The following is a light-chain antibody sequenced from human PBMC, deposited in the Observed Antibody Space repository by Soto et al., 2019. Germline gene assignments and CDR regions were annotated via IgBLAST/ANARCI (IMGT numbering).Light chain of an antibody. CDR2: KAS. CDR1: QSINSW. J-gene: IGKJ1*01. CDR3: QQYNNFPWT. V-gene: IGKV1-5*03. Sequence: DIQMTQSPSTLSASVGDRVTITCRASQSINSWLAWYQQRPGKVPKLLIFKASSLQSGVPSRFSGSESGTEFTLTISSLQPDDFATYYCQQYNNFPWTFGHGTKVEIK.